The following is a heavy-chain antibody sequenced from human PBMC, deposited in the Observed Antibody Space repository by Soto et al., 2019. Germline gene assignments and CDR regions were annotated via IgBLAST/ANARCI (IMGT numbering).Heavy chain of an antibody. CDR2: FIPMLGTS. Sequence: QVQLVQSGAEVKRPGSSVKVSCKASGDTFSKSTFSWVRQVPGQGLEWMGRFIPMLGTSNYAQKCQGRVTIAANKSTNTAYRDLSSLTPENTAVYYCASLYDDISGNFDYWGQGTLVTVSS. CDR1: GDTFSKST. V-gene: IGHV1-69*08. D-gene: IGHD3-22*01. J-gene: IGHJ4*02. CDR3: ASLYDDISGNFDY.